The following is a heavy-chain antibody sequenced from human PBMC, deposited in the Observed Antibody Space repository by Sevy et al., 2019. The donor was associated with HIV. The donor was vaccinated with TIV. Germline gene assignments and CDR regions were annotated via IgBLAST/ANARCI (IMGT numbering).Heavy chain of an antibody. CDR1: GYTLTELS. Sequence: ASVKVSCKVSGYTLTELSIHWVRQAPGKWLEWLVTFDPEDGKTIYAQNFQGRVTMTEDTSTDTTYMELSSLRSEDTAVYYCASTRDYYDSSGYYFDYWGQGTLVTVSS. D-gene: IGHD3-22*01. CDR3: ASTRDYYDSSGYYFDY. V-gene: IGHV1-24*01. J-gene: IGHJ4*02. CDR2: FDPEDGKT.